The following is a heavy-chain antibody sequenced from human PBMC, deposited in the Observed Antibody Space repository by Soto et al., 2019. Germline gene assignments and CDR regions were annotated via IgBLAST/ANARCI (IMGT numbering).Heavy chain of an antibody. V-gene: IGHV4-31*03. Sequence: PSEPLSLTFNVSGGAISSGGYNGSWIRQHTGKSVERIGYINYSSSTYYNPSIKRRATISVDTTTNQFSMKMSSVTTTDTATYYYTGTQRGGVDNDLFDSWGQGTQVTVSS. CDR1: GGAISSGGYN. J-gene: IGHJ5*01. D-gene: IGHD6-25*01. CDR3: TGTQRGGVDNDLFDS. CDR2: INYSSST.